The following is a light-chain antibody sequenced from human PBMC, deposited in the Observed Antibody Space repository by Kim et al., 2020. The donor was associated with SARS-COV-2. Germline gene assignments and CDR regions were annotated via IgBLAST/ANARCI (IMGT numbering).Light chain of an antibody. V-gene: IGKV1-5*03. J-gene: IGKJ1*01. CDR1: QSISSW. CDR2: KAS. CDR3: QQYDSYPWT. Sequence: AAVGDRVTITCRASQSISSWLAWYQQKPGKAPKILIYKASSLESGVPSRFSGSGSGTEFTLTVSSLQPDDFATYHCQQYDSYPWTFGQGTKVEIK.